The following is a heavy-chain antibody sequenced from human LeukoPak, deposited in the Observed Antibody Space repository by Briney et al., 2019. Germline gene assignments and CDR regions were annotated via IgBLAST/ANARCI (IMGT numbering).Heavy chain of an antibody. J-gene: IGHJ4*02. D-gene: IGHD1-1*01. CDR2: ISAYNGNT. Sequence: ASVKVSCKASGYTFTGYYMHWVRQAPGQGLEWMGWISAYNGNTNYAQKLQGRVTMTTDTSTSTAYMELRSLRSDDTAVYYCARGNDDGSGGDYWGQGTLVTVSS. CDR3: ARGNDDGSGGDY. V-gene: IGHV1-18*04. CDR1: GYTFTGYY.